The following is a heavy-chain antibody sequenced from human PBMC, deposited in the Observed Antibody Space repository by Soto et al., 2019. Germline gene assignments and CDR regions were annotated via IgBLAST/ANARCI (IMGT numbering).Heavy chain of an antibody. V-gene: IGHV3-23*01. CDR1: GFTFSSYA. Sequence: EVQLLESGGGLVQPGGSLRLSCAASGFTFSSYAMSWVRQAPGKGLEWVSGISDSGGSTYYADSVKGRFTISRDNSKNTLYLQMXSXRAEDTAVYYCANGCGGTCYSRIHYWGQGTLVTVSS. CDR3: ANGCGGTCYSRIHY. J-gene: IGHJ4*02. D-gene: IGHD2-15*01. CDR2: ISDSGGST.